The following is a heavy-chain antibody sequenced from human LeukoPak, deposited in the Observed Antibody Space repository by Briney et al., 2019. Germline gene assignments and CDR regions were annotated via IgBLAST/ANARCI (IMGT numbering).Heavy chain of an antibody. CDR2: ITSGSSHI. CDR1: GFTFSSYN. Sequence: GGSLRLSCAASGFTFSSYNMNWARQTPGQGLEWVSSITSGSSHIYYADSVKGRFTISRDNAKSSLYLQMNSLRAEDTAVYYCAELGITMIGGVWGKGTTVTISS. V-gene: IGHV3-21*01. D-gene: IGHD3-10*02. J-gene: IGHJ6*04. CDR3: AELGITMIGGV.